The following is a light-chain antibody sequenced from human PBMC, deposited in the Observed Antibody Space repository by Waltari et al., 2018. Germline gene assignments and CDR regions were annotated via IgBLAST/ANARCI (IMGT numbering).Light chain of an antibody. CDR1: QSISNW. V-gene: IGKV1-5*03. CDR2: KAS. CDR3: QQYNSYSWT. Sequence: DIQMTQSPSTLSASVGDRVTVTCRASQSISNWLAWYQQKPGKAPKLLMYKASSLESGVPSRFSGSGSGTEFTLTISSLQPDDFATYYCQQYNSYSWTFGQGTRVEVK. J-gene: IGKJ1*01.